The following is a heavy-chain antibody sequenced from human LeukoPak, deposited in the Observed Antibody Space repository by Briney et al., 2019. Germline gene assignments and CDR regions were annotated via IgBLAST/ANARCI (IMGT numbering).Heavy chain of an antibody. CDR2: INWNGGST. V-gene: IGHV3-20*04. CDR1: GFTFDDYG. J-gene: IGHJ4*02. D-gene: IGHD3-3*01. Sequence: GGSLRLSCAASGFTFDDYGMSWVRQAPGKGLEWVSGINWNGGSTGYADSVKGRFTISRDNAKNSLYLQMNSLRAEDTALYYCARWGPGITIFGVVRSFDYWGQGTLVTVSS. CDR3: ARWGPGITIFGVVRSFDY.